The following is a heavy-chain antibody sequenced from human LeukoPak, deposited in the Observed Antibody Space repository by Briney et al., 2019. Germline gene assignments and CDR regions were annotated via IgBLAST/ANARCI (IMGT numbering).Heavy chain of an antibody. CDR1: GGSISRYY. J-gene: IGHJ4*02. V-gene: IGHV4-59*01. CDR3: ARDPYGGNW. D-gene: IGHD4/OR15-4a*01. Sequence: SETLSLTXTVSGGSISRYYWSCISQPPGKGLEGRGYIYYSGRTNYNPSLKSRITISVYTSTNHSSLTLSSVTPAHTPAHYCARDPYGGNWWGQGTLVTVSS. CDR2: IYYSGRT.